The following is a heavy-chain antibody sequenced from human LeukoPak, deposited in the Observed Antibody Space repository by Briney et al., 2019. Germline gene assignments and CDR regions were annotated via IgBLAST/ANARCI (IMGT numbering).Heavy chain of an antibody. Sequence: SETLSLTCTVSGGSISSYYWSWIWQPPGKGLEWIGYIYYSGSTNYNPSLKSRVTISVDTSKNQFSLKLSSVTAADTAVYYCARVAYCGGDCYYFDYWGQGTLVTVSS. V-gene: IGHV4-59*01. CDR2: IYYSGST. D-gene: IGHD2-21*02. J-gene: IGHJ4*02. CDR3: ARVAYCGGDCYYFDY. CDR1: GGSISSYY.